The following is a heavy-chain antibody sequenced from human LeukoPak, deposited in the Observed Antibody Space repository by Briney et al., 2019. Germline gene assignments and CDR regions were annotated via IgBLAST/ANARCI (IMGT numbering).Heavy chain of an antibody. D-gene: IGHD2-15*01. CDR1: GFTFSSYA. J-gene: IGHJ4*02. Sequence: GGSLRLSCAASGFTFSSYAVSWVRQAPGKGLEWVSTISETGGSTYYADSVKGRFTISRDNSENTLYLQMNSLRAEDTAVYYCAKHSGGFDYWGQGNLVTVSS. V-gene: IGHV3-23*01. CDR2: ISETGGST. CDR3: AKHSGGFDY.